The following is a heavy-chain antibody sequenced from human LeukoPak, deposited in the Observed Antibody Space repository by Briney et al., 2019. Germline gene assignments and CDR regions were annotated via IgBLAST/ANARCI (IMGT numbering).Heavy chain of an antibody. D-gene: IGHD2-2*01. CDR1: GGSISSYY. V-gene: IGHV4-34*01. J-gene: IGHJ5*02. Sequence: SETLSLTCTVSGGSISSYYWSWIRQPPGKGLEWIGEINHSGSTNYNPSLKSRVTISVDTSKNQFSLKLSSVTAADTAVYYCARESIVVVPALGWFDPWGQGTLVTVSS. CDR3: ARESIVVVPALGWFDP. CDR2: INHSGST.